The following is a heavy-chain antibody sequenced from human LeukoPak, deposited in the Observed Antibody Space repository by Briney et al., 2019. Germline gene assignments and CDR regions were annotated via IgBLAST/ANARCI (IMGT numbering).Heavy chain of an antibody. D-gene: IGHD3-16*01. CDR2: IKPVGSEK. CDR1: GFTFSIYW. CDR3: ARWGFKGGLDY. J-gene: IGHJ4*02. V-gene: IGHV3-7*03. Sequence: GGSLRLSRAASGFTFSIYWMGWVRQAPGKGLEWVANIKPVGSEKYSVVSVKGRFTISRDNAKNSLYLQMNSLRAEDTAVYYCARWGFKGGLDYWGQGTLAAVSS.